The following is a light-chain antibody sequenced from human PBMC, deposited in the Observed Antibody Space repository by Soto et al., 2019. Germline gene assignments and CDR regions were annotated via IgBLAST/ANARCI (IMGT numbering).Light chain of an antibody. Sequence: DIQMTQSPSSLSASVGDRVTITCRASQGISNYLAWYQQKPGKVPKLLIYAASTLQSGVPSRFSGSGSGTAFPLTISSLQPEDVAIYDGQKYNSAPYTFGQGTKREIK. J-gene: IGKJ2*01. CDR1: QGISNY. V-gene: IGKV1-27*01. CDR2: AAS. CDR3: QKYNSAPYT.